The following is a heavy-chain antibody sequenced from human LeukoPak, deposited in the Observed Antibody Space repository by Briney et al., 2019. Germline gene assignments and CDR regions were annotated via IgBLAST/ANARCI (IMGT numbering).Heavy chain of an antibody. Sequence: ASVKVSCKASGYTFTGYYMHWVRQAPGQGLEWMGWINPNSGGTNYAQKFQGRVTMTRDTSISTAYMELSRLRSDDTAVYYCARLKSSFEQWDAFDIWGQGTMVTASS. CDR1: GYTFTGYY. D-gene: IGHD6-19*01. CDR3: ARLKSSFEQWDAFDI. V-gene: IGHV1-2*02. J-gene: IGHJ3*02. CDR2: INPNSGGT.